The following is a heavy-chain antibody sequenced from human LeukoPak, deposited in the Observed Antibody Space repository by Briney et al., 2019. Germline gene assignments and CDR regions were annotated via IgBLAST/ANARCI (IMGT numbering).Heavy chain of an antibody. CDR1: GGTFNYYT. J-gene: IGHJ4*02. D-gene: IGHD1-1*01. CDR2: IIPILGIA. V-gene: IGHV1-69*02. CDR3: ASFQKDNDY. Sequence: SVKVSCKASGGTFNYYTISWVRQAPGEGLEWMGRIIPILGIANYAQKFQGRVTVTADKSTSTAYMELSSLRSEDTAVYYCASFQKDNDYWGEGTLVTDSS.